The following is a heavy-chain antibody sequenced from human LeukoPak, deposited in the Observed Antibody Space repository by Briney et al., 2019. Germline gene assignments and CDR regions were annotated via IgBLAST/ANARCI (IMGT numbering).Heavy chain of an antibody. CDR2: IIPIFGTA. Sequence: SVKVSCKASGGTFSSYAISWVRQAPGQGLEWIGGIIPIFGTANCAQKFQGRVTITTDESTSTAYMELSSLRSEDTAVYYCARDLEYYDSSGYPLGHYMDVWGKGTTVTVSS. J-gene: IGHJ6*03. CDR3: ARDLEYYDSSGYPLGHYMDV. D-gene: IGHD3-22*01. CDR1: GGTFSSYA. V-gene: IGHV1-69*05.